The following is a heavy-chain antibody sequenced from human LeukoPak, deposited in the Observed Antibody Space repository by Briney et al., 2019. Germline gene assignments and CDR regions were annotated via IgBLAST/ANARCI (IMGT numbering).Heavy chain of an antibody. J-gene: IGHJ4*02. V-gene: IGHV4-59*12. D-gene: IGHD3-22*01. CDR1: GGAISGYY. Sequence: SETLSLTCTVSGGAISGYYWSWIRQPPGKGLEWIGYIFYSGSTNYNPSLKSRVTLSVDTSKNQFSLKLSSVTAADTAVYYCARESSVVRSWAYFDYWGQGTLVTVSS. CDR2: IFYSGST. CDR3: ARESSVVRSWAYFDY.